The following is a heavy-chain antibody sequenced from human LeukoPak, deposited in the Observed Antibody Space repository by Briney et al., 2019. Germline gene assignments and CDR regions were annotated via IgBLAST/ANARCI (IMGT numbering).Heavy chain of an antibody. CDR2: FDPEDGET. J-gene: IGHJ4*02. CDR1: GYTLTELS. CDR3: ATFPYYYGSGSYSY. V-gene: IGHV1-24*01. D-gene: IGHD3-10*01. Sequence: ASVKVSCKVSGYTLTELSMHWVRQAPGKGLEWMGGFDPEDGETIYAQKFQGRVTMTEDTSTDTAYMELSSLRSEDTAVYYCATFPYYYGSGSYSYWGQGTLVTVSS.